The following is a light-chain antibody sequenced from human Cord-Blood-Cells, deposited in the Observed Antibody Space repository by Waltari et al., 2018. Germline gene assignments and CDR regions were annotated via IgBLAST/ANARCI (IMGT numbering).Light chain of an antibody. J-gene: IGKJ5*01. CDR1: QSVSTY. CDR2: DAS. Sequence: EIVLTQSPATLSLSPGERATLSCRASQSVSTYLTWYQQKPGQAPRLLNYDASNRATGIPARFSGSGSGTDFTVTISSLETEDFAVYYCQQRRNWPPITFGQGTRLEIK. CDR3: QQRRNWPPIT. V-gene: IGKV3-11*01.